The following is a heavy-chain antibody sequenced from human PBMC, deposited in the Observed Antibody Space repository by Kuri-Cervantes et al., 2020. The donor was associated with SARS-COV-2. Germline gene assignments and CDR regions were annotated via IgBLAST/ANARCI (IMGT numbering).Heavy chain of an antibody. CDR1: GFTFSSYA. J-gene: IGHJ4*02. CDR3: ARDAQSRRGGY. CDR2: ISYDGSNK. Sequence: GESLKISCAASGFTFSSYAMHWVRQAPGKGLEWVAVISYDGSNKYYADSVKGRFTISRDNSKNTLYLQMNSLRAEDTTVYYCARDAQSRRGGYWGQGTLVTVSS. D-gene: IGHD3-16*01. V-gene: IGHV3-30*14.